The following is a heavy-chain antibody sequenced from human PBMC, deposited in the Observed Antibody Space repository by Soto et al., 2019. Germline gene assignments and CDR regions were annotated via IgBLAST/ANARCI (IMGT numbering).Heavy chain of an antibody. D-gene: IGHD4-4*01. V-gene: IGHV3-23*01. CDR3: AKGRQYPRDYFHY. CDR1: GFTVTSNG. CDR2: ISPNGQGI. J-gene: IGHJ4*02. Sequence: GGSLRLSCGVSGFTVTSNGVSWVRQAPGKGLEWVSAISPNGQGIWYADSVKGRFTISRDISRNTVFLQMDSLRAEDTAVYYCAKGRQYPRDYFHYWGQGTLVTVSS.